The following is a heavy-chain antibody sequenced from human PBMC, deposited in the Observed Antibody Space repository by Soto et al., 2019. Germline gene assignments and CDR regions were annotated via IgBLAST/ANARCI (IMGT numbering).Heavy chain of an antibody. D-gene: IGHD6-19*01. V-gene: IGHV3-33*01. CDR1: GFMFDSYG. CDR2: ILYDGSEK. Sequence: QVQLVESGGGVVQPGRSLRLSCVASGFMFDSYGMHWVHQAPGKGLEWVAIILYDGSEKYHADSVKGRFTISRDNSKNTLYLQMNSLRAEDTALYYCAREPGRIAVAGFDYWGQGTLVTVSS. J-gene: IGHJ4*02. CDR3: AREPGRIAVAGFDY.